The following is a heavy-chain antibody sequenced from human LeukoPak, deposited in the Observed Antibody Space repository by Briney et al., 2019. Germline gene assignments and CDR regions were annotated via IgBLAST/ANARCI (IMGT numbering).Heavy chain of an antibody. CDR2: IYHSGST. J-gene: IGHJ5*02. CDR1: GGSIGSGGYS. CDR3: ARDVRNGPSNWFDP. Sequence: SETLSLTCAVSGGSIGSGGYSWSWIRQPPGKGLEWIRYIYHSGSTYYSPSLKSRVTISVDRSKNLFSLRLSSVTAADTAVYYCARDVRNGPSNWFDPWGQGTLVTVSS. V-gene: IGHV4-30-2*01. D-gene: IGHD1-1*01.